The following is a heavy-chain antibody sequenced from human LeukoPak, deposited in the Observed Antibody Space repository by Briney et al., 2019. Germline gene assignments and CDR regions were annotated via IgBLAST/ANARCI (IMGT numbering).Heavy chain of an antibody. CDR1: GFTFSSYW. CDR3: ARGHRYGSVDC. D-gene: IGHD2-15*01. Sequence: PGGSLRLSCAASGFTFSSYWMHWVRQAPGKGLVWVSRINYDGSTTTYADSVKGRFTISRDNAKNTLYLQMNSLRAEDTAVYYCARGHRYGSVDCCGQGTLGTVSS. CDR2: INYDGSTT. V-gene: IGHV3-74*01. J-gene: IGHJ4*02.